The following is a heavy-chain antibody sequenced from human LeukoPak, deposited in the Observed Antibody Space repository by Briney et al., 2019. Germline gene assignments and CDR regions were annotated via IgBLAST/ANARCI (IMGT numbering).Heavy chain of an antibody. D-gene: IGHD6-25*01. J-gene: IGHJ6*03. CDR2: ISSSGSTI. CDR1: GFTFSDYY. V-gene: IGHV3-11*04. Sequence: GGSLRLSCAASGFTFSDYYMSGIRQAPGKGLEWVSYISSSGSTIYYADSVKGRFTISRDNAKNSLYLQMNSLRADDTAVYYYARFAAGGSYYYYMDVWGKGTTVTVSS. CDR3: ARFAAGGSYYYYMDV.